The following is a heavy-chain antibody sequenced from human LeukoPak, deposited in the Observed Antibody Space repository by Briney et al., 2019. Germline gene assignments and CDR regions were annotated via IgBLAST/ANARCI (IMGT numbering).Heavy chain of an antibody. V-gene: IGHV3-21*05. Sequence: PGGSLRLSCVASGFTFSSYSMNWVRQAPGKGLEWISDISSSSSYTNYADSVKGRFTISRDNAKNSLYPQMNSLRAEDTAVYYCASNSMIFDWGQGTLVTVSS. D-gene: IGHD3/OR15-3a*01. J-gene: IGHJ4*02. CDR2: ISSSSSYT. CDR1: GFTFSSYS. CDR3: ASNSMIFD.